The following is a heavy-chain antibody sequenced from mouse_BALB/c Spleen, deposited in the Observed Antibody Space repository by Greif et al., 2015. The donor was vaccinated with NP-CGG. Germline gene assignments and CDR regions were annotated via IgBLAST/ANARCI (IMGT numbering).Heavy chain of an antibody. Sequence: VQLQQSGAELVKPGASVKLSCKASGYTFTSYWMHWVKQRPGQGLEWIGEINPSNGRTNYNEKFKSKATLTVDKSSSTAYMQLSSLTSEDSAVYYCASYYDNSFYWYFDVWGAGTTVTVSS. CDR3: ASYYDNSFYWYFDV. D-gene: IGHD2-1*01. V-gene: IGHV1S81*02. J-gene: IGHJ1*01. CDR2: INPSNGRT. CDR1: GYTFTSYW.